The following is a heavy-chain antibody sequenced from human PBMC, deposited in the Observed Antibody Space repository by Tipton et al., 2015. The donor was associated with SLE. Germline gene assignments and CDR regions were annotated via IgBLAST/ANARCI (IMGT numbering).Heavy chain of an antibody. D-gene: IGHD5-24*01. CDR2: IHSSGST. V-gene: IGHV4-4*07. Sequence: TLSLTCTVFGGSISSYYWSWIRQPAGKGLEWIGQIHSSGSTRYNPSLKSRVSISEDTSKSQVSLQLSSVTAADTAGYYCARLEWDGYNSPPYFDTRGQGMLVTVSS. CDR1: GGSISSYY. J-gene: IGHJ5*02. CDR3: ARLEWDGYNSPPYFDT.